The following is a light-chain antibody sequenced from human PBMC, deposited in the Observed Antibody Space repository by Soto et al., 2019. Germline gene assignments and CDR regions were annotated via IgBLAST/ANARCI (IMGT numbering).Light chain of an antibody. V-gene: IGKV1-5*02. CDR3: QQYNSYS. Sequence: DIPITQSPSTLPASVGDKVTLICRASQSISNWLAWYQQKPGTAPKVLIYHASNLQSGVPSRFSGSGSGTEFTLTISSLQPDDFAAYYCQQYNSYSFGQGTKVDIK. CDR1: QSISNW. CDR2: HAS. J-gene: IGKJ1*01.